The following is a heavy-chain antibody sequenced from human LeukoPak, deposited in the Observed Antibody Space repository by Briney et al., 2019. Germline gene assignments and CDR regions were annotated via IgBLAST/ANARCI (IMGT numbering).Heavy chain of an antibody. Sequence: GGSLRLSCAASGFIFSTYAMHWVRQAPGKGLEWVTLISYDGSNKFYADSVKGRFTSSRDNSKNILYLQMNSLSAEDTAVYYCARHYGPWGQGTLVTVSS. CDR2: ISYDGSNK. D-gene: IGHD3-16*01. CDR3: ARHYGP. CDR1: GFIFSTYA. V-gene: IGHV3-30*04. J-gene: IGHJ5*02.